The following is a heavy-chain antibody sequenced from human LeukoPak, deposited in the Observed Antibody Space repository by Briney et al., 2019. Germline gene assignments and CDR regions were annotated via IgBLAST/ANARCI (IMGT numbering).Heavy chain of an antibody. V-gene: IGHV4-59*02. J-gene: IGHJ4*02. CDR2: IYYSGTTSVNT. D-gene: IGHD1-14*01. CDR1: GGSVSSSY. CDR3: ARDFGTPH. Sequence: SETLSLTCTVSGGSVSSSYWSWIRQPPGKGLEWIGHIYYSGTTSVNTNYNPSLKSPVTISIDTAKNQFSLQVRSVTAADTAVYYCARDFGTPHWGQGTLVTVSS.